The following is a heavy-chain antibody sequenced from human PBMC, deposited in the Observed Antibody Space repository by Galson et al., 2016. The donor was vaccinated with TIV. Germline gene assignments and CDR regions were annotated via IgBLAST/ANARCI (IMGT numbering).Heavy chain of an antibody. J-gene: IGHJ4*02. CDR2: IIPLFGSA. Sequence: SVKVSCKASGVTFSSYTITWVRRAPGHGLEWMGGIIPLFGSANYAQTLQGRVTITADESTRTAYMELTSLKSEDTAVYFCARGETNIVGRSLASWGPGILVTVSS. CDR1: GVTFSSYT. V-gene: IGHV1-69*13. D-gene: IGHD1-26*01. CDR3: ARGETNIVGRSLAS.